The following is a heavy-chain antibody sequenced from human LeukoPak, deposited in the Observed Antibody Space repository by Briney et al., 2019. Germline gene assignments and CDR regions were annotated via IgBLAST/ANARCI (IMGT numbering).Heavy chain of an antibody. CDR3: ASWVTGHYDSCGFYYFDY. Sequence: GGSLRLSCAASGFTFSSYSMNWVCQAPGKGLEWVSYISSSSSTIYYADSVKGRFTISRDNAKNSLYLQMNSLRDEDTAVYYCASWVTGHYDSCGFYYFDYWGQGTLVTVSS. J-gene: IGHJ4*02. D-gene: IGHD3-22*01. CDR1: GFTFSSYS. CDR2: ISSSSSTI. V-gene: IGHV3-48*02.